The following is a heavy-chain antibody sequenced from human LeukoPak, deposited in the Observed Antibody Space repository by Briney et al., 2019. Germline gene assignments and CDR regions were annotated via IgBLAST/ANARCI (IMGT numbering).Heavy chain of an antibody. D-gene: IGHD3-10*01. Sequence: GGSLRLSCAASGFTFSSYGMHWVRQAPGKGLEWVAVISYDGNNKYYADSVKGRFTISRDNSKNTLYLQMNSPRAEDTAVYYCAKDLGDVLLWFGELFPDYWGQGTLVTVSS. CDR3: AKDLGDVLLWFGELFPDY. J-gene: IGHJ4*02. CDR2: ISYDGNNK. CDR1: GFTFSSYG. V-gene: IGHV3-30*18.